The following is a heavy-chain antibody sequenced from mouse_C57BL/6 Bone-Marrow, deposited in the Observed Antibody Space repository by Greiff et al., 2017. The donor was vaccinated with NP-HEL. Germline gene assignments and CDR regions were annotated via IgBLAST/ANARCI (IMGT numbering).Heavy chain of an antibody. CDR1: GYTFTDYY. CDR3: ARRYDYDDAMDY. Sequence: QVQLKESGAELVRPGASVKLSCKASGYTFTDYYINWVKQRPGQGLEWIARIYPGSGNTYYNEKFKGKATLTAEKSSSTAYMQLSSLTSEDSAVYFCARRYDYDDAMDYWGQGTSVTVSS. V-gene: IGHV1-76*01. CDR2: IYPGSGNT. D-gene: IGHD2-4*01. J-gene: IGHJ4*01.